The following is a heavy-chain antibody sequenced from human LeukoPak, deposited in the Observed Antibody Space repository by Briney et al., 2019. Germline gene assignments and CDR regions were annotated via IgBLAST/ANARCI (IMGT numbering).Heavy chain of an antibody. Sequence: GRSLRLSCAASGFTFSSYGMHWVRQAPGKGLEWVAVIWYDGSNKYYADSVKGRFTISRDNSKNTLYLQMNSLRAEDTAVYYCARYSGSYYDYYYYMDVWGKGTTVTVSS. CDR2: IWYDGSNK. CDR1: GFTFSSYG. J-gene: IGHJ6*03. V-gene: IGHV3-33*01. D-gene: IGHD1-26*01. CDR3: ARYSGSYYDYYYYMDV.